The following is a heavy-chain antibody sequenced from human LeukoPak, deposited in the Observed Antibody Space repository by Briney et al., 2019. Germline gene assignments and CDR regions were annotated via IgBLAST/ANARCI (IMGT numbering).Heavy chain of an antibody. CDR3: AREDDSSGYYYGY. Sequence: GSLRLSCAASGFTVSSNYMSWVRQAPGKGLEWVSVIYSGGSTYYADSVKGRFTISRDNSKNTLYLQMNSLSAEDTAVYYCAREDDSSGYYYGYWGQGTLVTVSS. CDR2: IYSGGST. D-gene: IGHD3-22*01. J-gene: IGHJ4*02. V-gene: IGHV3-53*01. CDR1: GFTVSSNY.